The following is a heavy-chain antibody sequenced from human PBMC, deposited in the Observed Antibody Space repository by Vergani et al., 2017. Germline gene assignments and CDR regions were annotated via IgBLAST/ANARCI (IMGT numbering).Heavy chain of an antibody. CDR1: GYSISSGYY. CDR2: IYYSGST. D-gene: IGHD3-3*01. Sequence: QVQLQESGPGLVKPSETLSLTCAVSGYSISSGYYWGWIRQPPGKGLEWIGYIYYSGSTNYNPSLKSRVTISVDTAKNQFCLKLSSVTAADTAVYYCARVPVSGKSGYYIALANWFDPWGQGTLVTVSS. CDR3: ARVPVSGKSGYYIALANWFDP. V-gene: IGHV4-38-2*01. J-gene: IGHJ5*02.